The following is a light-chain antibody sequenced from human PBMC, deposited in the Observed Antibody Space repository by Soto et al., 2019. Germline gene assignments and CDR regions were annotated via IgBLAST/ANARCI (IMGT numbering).Light chain of an antibody. CDR3: QSHDSSLNSWV. CDR1: SSNIGAGYD. CDR2: GNT. J-gene: IGLJ3*02. Sequence: QPVLTQPPSMSGAPGQRVTISCTGSSSNIGAGYDVHWYQLLPGTAPKLLIYGNTNRPSGVPDRFSGSKSGTSASLAITGLRAADEADYYCQSHDSSLNSWVFGGGTKPPS. V-gene: IGLV1-40*01.